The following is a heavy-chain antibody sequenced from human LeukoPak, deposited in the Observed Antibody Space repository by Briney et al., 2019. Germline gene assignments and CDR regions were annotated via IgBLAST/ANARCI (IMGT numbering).Heavy chain of an antibody. V-gene: IGHV3-23*01. CDR3: ARHFTTGSIDH. J-gene: IGHJ4*02. CDR2: ISGSGGST. CDR1: GFTFSTYA. D-gene: IGHD3-9*01. Sequence: PGGSLRLSCAASGFTFSTYAMTWVRQAPGKGLECVSGISGSGGSTYYADSVKGRLTISRDNSKNTLYLQMNSLRAEDTAVYYCARHFTTGSIDHWGQGNLVTVSS.